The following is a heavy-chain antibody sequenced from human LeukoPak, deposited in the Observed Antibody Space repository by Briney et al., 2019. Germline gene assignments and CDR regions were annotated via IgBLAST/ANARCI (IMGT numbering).Heavy chain of an antibody. Sequence: PGGSLRLSCAASGFTFDDYAMHWVRQAPGKGLEWVSGISWNSGSIGYADSVKGRFTISRDNAKNSLYLQMNSLRAEDTALYYCAKDMRYWRYCDSSGYGFDYWGQGTLVTVSS. CDR2: ISWNSGSI. CDR3: AKDMRYWRYCDSSGYGFDY. D-gene: IGHD3-22*01. CDR1: GFTFDDYA. V-gene: IGHV3-9*01. J-gene: IGHJ4*02.